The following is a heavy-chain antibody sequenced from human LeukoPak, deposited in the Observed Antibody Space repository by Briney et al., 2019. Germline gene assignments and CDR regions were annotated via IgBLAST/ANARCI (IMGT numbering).Heavy chain of an antibody. Sequence: GGSLRLSCAASGFTFSSYWMSWVRQAPGKGLEWVANIKQDGSEEYYVDSVKGRFTISRDNAKNSLYLQMNSLRAEDTAVYYCARGSPQNGWFFDYWGQGTLVTVSS. CDR1: GFTFSSYW. V-gene: IGHV3-7*01. D-gene: IGHD3-10*01. J-gene: IGHJ4*02. CDR3: ARGSPQNGWFFDY. CDR2: IKQDGSEE.